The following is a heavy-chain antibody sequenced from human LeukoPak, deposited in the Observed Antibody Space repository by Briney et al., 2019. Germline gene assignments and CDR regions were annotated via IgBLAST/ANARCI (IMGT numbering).Heavy chain of an antibody. CDR3: AKDLYGTTMVRGVRYYFDY. J-gene: IGHJ4*02. V-gene: IGHV3-30*02. CDR2: IRYDGSNK. D-gene: IGHD3-10*01. CDR1: GFTFSSYG. Sequence: PGGSLRLSCAASGFTFSSYGMHWVRQAPGKGLEWVAFIRYDGSNKYYADSVKGRFTISRDNSKNTLYLQMNSLRAEDTAVYYCAKDLYGTTMVRGVRYYFDYWGQGTLVTVSS.